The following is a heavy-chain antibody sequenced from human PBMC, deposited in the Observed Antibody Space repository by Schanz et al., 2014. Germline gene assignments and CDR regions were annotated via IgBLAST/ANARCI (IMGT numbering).Heavy chain of an antibody. J-gene: IGHJ4*02. CDR3: AKDLISGWSGFDY. Sequence: VQLVESGGGLVQPGRSLRLSCAASGFTFSSYGMHWVRQAPGKGLEWVAIIWYDGSNKYYADSVKGRFTISRDNSKNTLFLQMSSLRAEDTAVYYCAKDLISGWSGFDYWGQGTLVTVSA. CDR2: IWYDGSNK. D-gene: IGHD6-19*01. CDR1: GFTFSSYG. V-gene: IGHV3-33*06.